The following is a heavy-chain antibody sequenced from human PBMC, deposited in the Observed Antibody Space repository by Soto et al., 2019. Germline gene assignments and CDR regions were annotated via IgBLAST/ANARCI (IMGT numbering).Heavy chain of an antibody. CDR3: ARQGGTGCQKYYAMDV. CDR2: IYPDDSDT. D-gene: IGHD6-19*01. Sequence: GESLKISCKGSGYNFGTYWIAWVRHMPGKGLEWMGIIYPDDSDTRYSPSFQGQVTISVDKSITTAYLQWSSLKASDTAMYYCARQGGTGCQKYYAMDVWGQGTTVTVSS. V-gene: IGHV5-51*01. CDR1: GYNFGTYW. J-gene: IGHJ6*02.